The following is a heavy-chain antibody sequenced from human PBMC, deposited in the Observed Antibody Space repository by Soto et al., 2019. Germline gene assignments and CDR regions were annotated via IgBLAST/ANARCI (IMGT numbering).Heavy chain of an antibody. J-gene: IGHJ3*02. CDR3: ARQITIFGVVRSSQAFDT. D-gene: IGHD3-3*01. CDR2: IYPGDSDT. CDR1: GYSFTSYW. Sequence: GESLKISCKGSGYSFTSYWIGWVRQMPGKGLEWMGIIYPGDSDTRYSPSFQGQVTISADKSISTAYLQWSSLKASDTAMYYCARQITIFGVVRSSQAFDTWGQGTMVTVSS. V-gene: IGHV5-51*01.